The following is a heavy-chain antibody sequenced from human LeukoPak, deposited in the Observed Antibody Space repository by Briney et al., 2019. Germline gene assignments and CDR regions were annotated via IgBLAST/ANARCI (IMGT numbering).Heavy chain of an antibody. D-gene: IGHD6-13*01. CDR2: ISGSGGST. CDR3: ARSIHSSSWYSFDY. CDR1: GFTFSSYG. V-gene: IGHV3-23*01. J-gene: IGHJ4*02. Sequence: GGTLRLSCAASGFTFSSYGMSWVRQAPGKGLEWVSAISGSGGSTYYADSVKGRFTISRDNSKNTLYLQMNSLRAEDTAVYYCARSIHSSSWYSFDYWGQGTLVTVSS.